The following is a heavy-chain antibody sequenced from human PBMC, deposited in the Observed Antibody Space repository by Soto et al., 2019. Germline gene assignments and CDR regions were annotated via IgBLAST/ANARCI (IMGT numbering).Heavy chain of an antibody. CDR3: ARLRFITLERDFDS. D-gene: IGHD1-1*01. Sequence: EVQLVESGGGLVQPGGSLRLSCAASGFTFTSYWMSWVRQAPGKGLEWVANIKQDGSSKYYVDSVKGRFTVSRDNAQSSIYLQMDSLRDDDTAVYSCARLRFITLERDFDSWGQGTLVVVSS. CDR1: GFTFTSYW. CDR2: IKQDGSSK. V-gene: IGHV3-7*05. J-gene: IGHJ4*02.